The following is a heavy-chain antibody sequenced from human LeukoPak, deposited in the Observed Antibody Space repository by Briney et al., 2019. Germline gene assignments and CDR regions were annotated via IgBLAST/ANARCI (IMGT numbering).Heavy chain of an antibody. CDR1: GGSISSGGYS. V-gene: IGHV4-30-2*01. D-gene: IGHD6-6*01. Sequence: PSQTLSLTCAVSGGSISSGGYSWSWIRQPPGKGLEWIGYIYHSGSTYYNPSLKSRVTISVDTSKNQFSLKLSSLTAADTAVYYCARGGPDIATPFDSWGQGTLVTVSS. J-gene: IGHJ4*02. CDR3: ARGGPDIATPFDS. CDR2: IYHSGST.